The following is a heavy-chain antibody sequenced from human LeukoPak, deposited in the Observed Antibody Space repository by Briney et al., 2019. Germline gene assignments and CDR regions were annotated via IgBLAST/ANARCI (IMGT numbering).Heavy chain of an antibody. CDR3: AREGLIPAVNTPLPAFDI. D-gene: IGHD2-21*01. CDR2: ISYDGSVE. V-gene: IGHV3-30*04. CDR1: GFTFSIYT. Sequence: HSGRSLRLSCAASGFTFSIYTFHWVRQTPGKGLEWVALISYDGSVESYAESVKGRFTISRDDSKHTLYLQMNSLRPEDTAVYYCAREGLIPAVNTPLPAFDIWGQGTMVTVSS. J-gene: IGHJ3*02.